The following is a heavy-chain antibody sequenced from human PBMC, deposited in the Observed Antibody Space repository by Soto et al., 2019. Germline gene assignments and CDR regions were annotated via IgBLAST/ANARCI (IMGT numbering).Heavy chain of an antibody. CDR2: INAGNGNT. D-gene: IGHD2-21*02. CDR1: GYTFTSYA. Sequence: ASVKVSCKASGYTFTSYAMHWVRQSPGQRLEWMGWINAGNGNTKYSQKFQGRVTITRDTSASTAYMELSSLRSEDTAVYYCARSIVVVTALDYWGQGTLVTVSS. CDR3: ARSIVVVTALDY. J-gene: IGHJ4*02. V-gene: IGHV1-3*01.